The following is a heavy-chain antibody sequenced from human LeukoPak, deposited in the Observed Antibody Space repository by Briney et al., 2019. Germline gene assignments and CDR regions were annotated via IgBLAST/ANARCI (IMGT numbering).Heavy chain of an antibody. Sequence: SETLSLTCGVYGGSFSSYYWSWIRQPPGKGLEWIGEINHSGITNYNPSLKSRVTISVDTSKNQFSLNLTSVTAADTAVYYCRSYSSSSDYWDQGSLVTVSS. V-gene: IGHV4-34*01. CDR1: GGSFSSYY. CDR3: RSYSSSSDY. CDR2: INHSGIT. J-gene: IGHJ4*02. D-gene: IGHD6-6*01.